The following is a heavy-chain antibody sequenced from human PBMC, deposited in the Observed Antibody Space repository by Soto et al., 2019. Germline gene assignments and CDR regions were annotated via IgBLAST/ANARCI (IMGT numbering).Heavy chain of an antibody. V-gene: IGHV1-18*01. Sequence: ASLKVSCKASGYTFTSYGISWVRQAPGQGLEWMGWISAYNGNTNYAQKLQGRVTMTTDTSTSTAYMELRSLRSDDTAVYYCASCLTDYGDYGDTNWFDPWGQGTLVTVSS. D-gene: IGHD4-17*01. CDR1: GYTFTSYG. CDR3: ASCLTDYGDYGDTNWFDP. CDR2: ISAYNGNT. J-gene: IGHJ5*02.